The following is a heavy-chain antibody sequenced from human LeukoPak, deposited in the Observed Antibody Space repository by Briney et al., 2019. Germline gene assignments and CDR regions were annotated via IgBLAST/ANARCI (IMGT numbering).Heavy chain of an antibody. D-gene: IGHD3-10*01. CDR3: ARALMRGGDY. J-gene: IGHJ4*02. Sequence: GESLTLASPLSTFTAGSNYMSWVRHPQGKVLEWDSVIYSGGSTYYAESVKGRFTIPRDNSKNPLYLHMNTLRAEDTAVYYCARALMRGGDYWGQGTLVTVSS. CDR1: TFTAGSNY. V-gene: IGHV3-53*01. CDR2: IYSGGST.